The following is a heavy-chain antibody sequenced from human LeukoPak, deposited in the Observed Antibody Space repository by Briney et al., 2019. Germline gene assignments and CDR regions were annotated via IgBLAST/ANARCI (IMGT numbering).Heavy chain of an antibody. CDR2: ISSSSSYT. J-gene: IGHJ4*02. CDR3: ARDEGYDYVWGSYRYSKDY. Sequence: GGSLRLSCAASGFTFSDYYMSWIRQAPGKGLEWVSYISSSSSYTNYADSVKGRFTISRYNAKNSLYLQMNSLRAEDTAVYYCARDEGYDYVWGSYRYSKDYWGQGTLVTVSS. CDR1: GFTFSDYY. V-gene: IGHV3-11*06. D-gene: IGHD3-16*02.